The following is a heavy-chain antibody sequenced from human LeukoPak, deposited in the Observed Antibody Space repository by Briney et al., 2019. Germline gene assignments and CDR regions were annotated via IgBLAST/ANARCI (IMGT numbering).Heavy chain of an antibody. V-gene: IGHV3-64*01. CDR1: GFTFSSYA. CDR2: ISSNGGST. D-gene: IGHD3-3*01. CDR3: ASSIYDFRTYDAFDI. J-gene: IGHJ3*02. Sequence: TGGSLRLSCAASGFTFSSYAMHWVRQAPGKGLEYVSAISSNGGSTYYANSVKGRFTISRDNSKNTLYLQMGSLRAEDMAVYYCASSIYDFRTYDAFDIWGQGTMVTVSS.